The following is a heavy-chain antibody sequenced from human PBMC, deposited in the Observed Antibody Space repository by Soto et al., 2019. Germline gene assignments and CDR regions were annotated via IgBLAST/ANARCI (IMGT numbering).Heavy chain of an antibody. CDR2: ISGSGGST. J-gene: IGHJ6*02. D-gene: IGHD3-10*01. V-gene: IGHV3-23*01. CDR1: GFTFSSYA. CDR3: ASRGGSGSYYNYYYYYGMDV. Sequence: EVQLLESGGGLVQPGGSLRLSCAASGFTFSSYAMSWVRQAPGKGLEWVSAISGSGGSTYYADSVKGRFTISRDNSKNTLYLQMNSLRAEDTAVYYCASRGGSGSYYNYYYYYGMDVWGQGTTVTVSS.